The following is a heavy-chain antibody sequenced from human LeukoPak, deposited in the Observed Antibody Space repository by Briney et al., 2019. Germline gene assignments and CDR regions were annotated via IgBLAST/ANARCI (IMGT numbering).Heavy chain of an antibody. Sequence: PGESLKISCKGSGYSFSSYWIGWVRQMPGKGLEWMGMIYPGDSDTRYSPSFQGQVTISADKSISTAYLQWSSLKASDTAMYYCARLEYGYYGSGSYSDYWGQGTLVTVSS. D-gene: IGHD3-10*01. J-gene: IGHJ4*02. CDR2: IYPGDSDT. CDR3: ARLEYGYYGSGSYSDY. CDR1: GYSFSSYW. V-gene: IGHV5-51*03.